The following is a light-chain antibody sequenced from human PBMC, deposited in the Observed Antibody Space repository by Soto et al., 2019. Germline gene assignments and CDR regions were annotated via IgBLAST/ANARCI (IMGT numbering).Light chain of an antibody. CDR2: DVS. J-gene: IGLJ1*01. CDR1: SSDVGGYNY. V-gene: IGLV2-14*01. CDR3: YSYTTSSTYV. Sequence: QSALTQPASVSGSPGQSITISCTGTSSDVGGYNYVSWYQQHPAKVPKLMIYDVSNRPSGVSDRFSDSKSGNTASLTISGLQAEDEADYYCYSYTTSSTYVFGTGTKLTVL.